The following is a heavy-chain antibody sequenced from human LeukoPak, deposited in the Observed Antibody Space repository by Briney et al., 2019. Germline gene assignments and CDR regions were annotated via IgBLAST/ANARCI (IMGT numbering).Heavy chain of an antibody. CDR3: ATQSPMVRGYGMGV. CDR2: ISSSGTTI. V-gene: IGHV3-11*01. J-gene: IGHJ6*02. D-gene: IGHD3-10*01. Sequence: GGSLRLSCAASGFTFSDYYMSWIRQAPGKGLERVSYISSSGTTIYYADSVKGRFTISRDNAKNSLYLQMNSLRAEDTAVYYCATQSPMVRGYGMGVWGQGTTVTVSS. CDR1: GFTFSDYY.